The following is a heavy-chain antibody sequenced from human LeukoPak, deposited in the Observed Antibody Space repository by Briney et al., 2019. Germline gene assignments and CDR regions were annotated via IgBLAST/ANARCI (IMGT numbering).Heavy chain of an antibody. J-gene: IGHJ4*02. V-gene: IGHV3-30-3*01. CDR2: ISYDGSNK. CDR3: VRDNPRCCGVVPANIDDY. Sequence: PGGSLRLSCAASGFTFSSYAMHWVRQAPGKGLEWVAVISYDGSNKYYADSVKGRFTISRDNAKNSLYLQMRSLRAEDTAVYYCVRDNPRCCGVVPANIDDYWGQGTLVTVSS. CDR1: GFTFSSYA. D-gene: IGHD2-2*01.